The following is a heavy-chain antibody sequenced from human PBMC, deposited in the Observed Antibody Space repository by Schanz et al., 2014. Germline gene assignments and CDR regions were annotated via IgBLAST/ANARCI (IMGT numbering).Heavy chain of an antibody. CDR2: FIPILDVG. D-gene: IGHD3-22*01. J-gene: IGHJ4*02. Sequence: QVQLVQSGAEVKKPGASVKVSCKASGGTFSSYSISWVRQARGQGLEWVGRFIPILDVGNYAQQFQGRVTFTADKSTSTVYMELSSLRSEDTAVYYCAGAFDSSGYYFDYWGQGTLVTVSS. CDR1: GGTFSSYS. V-gene: IGHV1-69*04. CDR3: AGAFDSSGYYFDY.